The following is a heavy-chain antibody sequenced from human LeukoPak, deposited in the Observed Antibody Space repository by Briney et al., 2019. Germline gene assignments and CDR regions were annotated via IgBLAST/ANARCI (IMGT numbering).Heavy chain of an antibody. Sequence: SETLSLTCTVSGGSISSSSYYWGWIRQPPGKGLEWIGSIYYSGSTYYNPSLKSRVTISVDTSKNQFSLKLSSVTAADTAVYYCARLDYGDQSYYYYYMDVWGKGTTVTISS. CDR3: ARLDYGDQSYYYYYMDV. V-gene: IGHV4-39*01. J-gene: IGHJ6*03. CDR1: GGSISSSSYY. D-gene: IGHD4-17*01. CDR2: IYYSGST.